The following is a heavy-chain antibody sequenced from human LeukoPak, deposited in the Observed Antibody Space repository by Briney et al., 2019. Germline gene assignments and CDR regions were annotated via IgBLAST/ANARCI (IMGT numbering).Heavy chain of an antibody. V-gene: IGHV3-30-3*01. CDR3: ARKYGEKWELHPFDY. Sequence: GRSLRLSCAASGFTFSSYAMHWVRQAPGKGLEWVAVISYDGSNKYYADSVKGRFTISRDNSKNTLYLQMNSLRAEDTAVYYCARKYGEKWELHPFDYWGQGTLVTVSS. CDR2: ISYDGSNK. CDR1: GFTFSSYA. J-gene: IGHJ4*02. D-gene: IGHD1-26*01.